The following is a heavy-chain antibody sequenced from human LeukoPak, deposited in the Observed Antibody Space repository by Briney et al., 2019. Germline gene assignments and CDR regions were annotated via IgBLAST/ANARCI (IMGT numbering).Heavy chain of an antibody. CDR1: GYSFTNYW. CDR2: IYPGDSDT. Sequence: GESLKISCKGSGYSFTNYWIGWVRQMPGKGLEWMGIIYPGDSDTRYSPSFQGQVTISADKSISTAYLQWSSLKASDTAMYYCATHTTYGSGSYYYYGMDVWGQGTTVTVSS. J-gene: IGHJ6*02. D-gene: IGHD3-10*01. V-gene: IGHV5-51*01. CDR3: ATHTTYGSGSYYYYGMDV.